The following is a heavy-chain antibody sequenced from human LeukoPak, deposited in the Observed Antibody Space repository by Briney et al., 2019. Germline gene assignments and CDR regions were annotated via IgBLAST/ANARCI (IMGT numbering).Heavy chain of an antibody. D-gene: IGHD6-19*01. CDR3: ARGIGQWLAFDY. Sequence: SETLSLTCAVYGGSFSGYYWSWIRQPPGKGLEWIGHIYYSGSTNYNPSLKSRVTISVDTSKNQFSLKLSSVTAADTAVYYCARGIGQWLAFDYWGQGTPVTVSS. CDR2: IYYSGST. V-gene: IGHV4-59*01. J-gene: IGHJ4*02. CDR1: GGSFSGYY.